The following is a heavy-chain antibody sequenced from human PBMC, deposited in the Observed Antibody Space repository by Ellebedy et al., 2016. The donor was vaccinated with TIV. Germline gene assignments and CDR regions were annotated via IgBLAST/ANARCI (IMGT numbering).Heavy chain of an antibody. CDR2: TYKGGDT. D-gene: IGHD6-19*01. Sequence: GESLKISCAPSGFSVSSNYMSWVRQAPGRGLEWVSTTYKGGDTYYAGSAKGRFTVSRDNSKNTLYLQLNSLRAEDAALYYCAGGISVAGTSLDFWGQGTLVTVSS. CDR3: AGGISVAGTSLDF. CDR1: GFSVSSNY. V-gene: IGHV3-53*01. J-gene: IGHJ4*02.